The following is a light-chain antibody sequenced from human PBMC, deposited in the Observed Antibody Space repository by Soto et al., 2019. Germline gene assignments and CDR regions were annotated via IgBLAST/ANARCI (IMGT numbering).Light chain of an antibody. V-gene: IGLV2-14*01. CDR1: SSDVGGYND. J-gene: IGLJ3*02. CDR3: SSYTSSSTWV. Sequence: QSALTQPASVSGSPGQSITISCTGTSSDVGGYNDVSWYQQPPGKAPKLMIYDVRNRPSGVSNRFSGSKSGNTASLTISGLQAEDEADYYCSSYTSSSTWVFGGGTKLTVL. CDR2: DVR.